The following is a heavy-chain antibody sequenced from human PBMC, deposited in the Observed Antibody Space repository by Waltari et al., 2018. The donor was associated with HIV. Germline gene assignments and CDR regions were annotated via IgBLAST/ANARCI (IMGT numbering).Heavy chain of an antibody. J-gene: IGHJ6*02. Sequence: QLQRVQSGGEVSKPGSSARVSCTVSGGTFSSYAINWARQAPRQGLEWMGGIIPAFGTANYAERFQGRVTITADEYTSTAYMDRSSLGSEDTAVYCCARDHRGNKLLYGMDVWGQGTTVTV. CDR2: IIPAFGTA. V-gene: IGHV1-69*01. CDR1: GGTFSSYA. CDR3: ARDHRGNKLLYGMDV.